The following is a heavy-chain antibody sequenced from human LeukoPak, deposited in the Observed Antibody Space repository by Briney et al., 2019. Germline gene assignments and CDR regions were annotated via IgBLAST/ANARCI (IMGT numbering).Heavy chain of an antibody. CDR1: GFTFSSYG. CDR2: IRYDGSNK. J-gene: IGHJ4*02. Sequence: PGGSLRLSCAASGFTFSSYGMHWVRQAPGKGLEWVAFIRYDGSNKYYADSAKGRFTISRDNSKNTLYLQMNSLRAEDTAVYYCAKDSTRGAAAGYFDYWGQGTLVTVSS. D-gene: IGHD6-13*01. CDR3: AKDSTRGAAAGYFDY. V-gene: IGHV3-30*02.